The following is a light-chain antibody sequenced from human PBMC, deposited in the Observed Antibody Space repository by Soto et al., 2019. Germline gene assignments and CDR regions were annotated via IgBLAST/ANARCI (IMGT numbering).Light chain of an antibody. J-gene: IGLJ2*01. Sequence: QSALTQPASVSGSPGQSITISCTVTISDIGGYNFISWYQHHPGKAPKLVIYDVNNRPSGISYRFSGSKSGNTASLTISGLQAEDEADYYCASYTRTTTLVFGGGTKLTVL. V-gene: IGLV2-14*01. CDR2: DVN. CDR3: ASYTRTTTLV. CDR1: ISDIGGYNF.